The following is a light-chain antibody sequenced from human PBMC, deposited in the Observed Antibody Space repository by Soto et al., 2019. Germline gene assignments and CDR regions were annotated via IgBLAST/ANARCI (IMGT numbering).Light chain of an antibody. CDR2: EVN. CDR3: CSYAGSGSWV. V-gene: IGLV2-23*02. CDR1: SGDVGHYDL. Sequence: QSALTQPASVSGSPGQSITISCTGSSGDVGHYDLVSWYQHIPNKAPKLLIFEVNRRPSGVSDRFSGSKSGYTASLTISGLQTEDEADFFCCSYAGSGSWVFGGGTKLTVL. J-gene: IGLJ2*01.